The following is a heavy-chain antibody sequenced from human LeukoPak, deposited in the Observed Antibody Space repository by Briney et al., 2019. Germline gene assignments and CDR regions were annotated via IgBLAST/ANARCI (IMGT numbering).Heavy chain of an antibody. J-gene: IGHJ4*02. D-gene: IGHD2-2*01. CDR3: ARDWVVCSSTSCYAAHFDY. Sequence: SQTLSLTCAISGDRVSSNSAAWNWISQSPSRGLEWLGRTYYRSRWYNDYAVSVESRITINPDTSKNQFSLQLNSVTPEDTAVYYCARDWVVCSSTSCYAAHFDYWGQGTLVTVSS. CDR1: GDRVSSNSAA. CDR2: TYYRSRWYN. V-gene: IGHV6-1*01.